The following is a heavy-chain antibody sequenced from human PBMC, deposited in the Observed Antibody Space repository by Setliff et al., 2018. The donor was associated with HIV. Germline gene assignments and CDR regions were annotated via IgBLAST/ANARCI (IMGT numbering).Heavy chain of an antibody. D-gene: IGHD2-15*01. Sequence: PSETLSLTCTVSGGSISTGGYYWSWIRQHPGKGLEWIGYIYNSGGTYYNPSLKSRITMSIDTSKNQFSLKLNAVTAADTAVYYCARTPQEVVVVAATRPYYYYYMDVWGKGTTVTVSS. V-gene: IGHV4-31*02. CDR1: GGSISTGGYY. J-gene: IGHJ6*03. CDR3: ARTPQEVVVVAATRPYYYYYMDV. CDR2: IYNSGGT.